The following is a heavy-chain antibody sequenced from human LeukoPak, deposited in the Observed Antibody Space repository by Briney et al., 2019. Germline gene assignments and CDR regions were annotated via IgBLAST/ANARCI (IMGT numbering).Heavy chain of an antibody. CDR3: ARVDGYNRYFDY. CDR2: IYSGGST. D-gene: IGHD5-24*01. V-gene: IGHV3-66*01. J-gene: IGHJ4*02. Sequence: GGSLRLSCAASGFTFDDYGMSWVRQAPGKGLEWVSVIYSGGSTYYADSVKGRFTISRDNSKNTLYLQMNSLRAEDTAVYYCARVDGYNRYFDYWGQGTLVTVSS. CDR1: GFTFDDYG.